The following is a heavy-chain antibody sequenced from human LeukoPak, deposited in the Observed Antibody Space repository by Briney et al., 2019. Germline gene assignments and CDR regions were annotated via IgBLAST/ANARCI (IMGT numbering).Heavy chain of an antibody. CDR1: GFTFSGYA. D-gene: IGHD5-24*01. CDR2: ISYDGSNK. Sequence: GRSPRLSCAASGFTFSGYAMHWVRQAPGKGLEWVSVISYDGSNKYCADSVKGRFTISRDNSKNTLYLQMSSLRAEDTAVYYCARAWMATIIDYWGQGTLVTVSS. V-gene: IGHV3-30-3*01. CDR3: ARAWMATIIDY. J-gene: IGHJ4*02.